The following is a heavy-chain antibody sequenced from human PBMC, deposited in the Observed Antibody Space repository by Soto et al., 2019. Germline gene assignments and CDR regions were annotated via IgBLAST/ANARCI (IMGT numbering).Heavy chain of an antibody. CDR2: VNPSGGST. J-gene: IGHJ6*02. D-gene: IGHD3-3*01. Sequence: GASVKVSCKASGYTFTSYYMHWARQAPGQGLEWMGIVNPSGGSTSYAQKFQGRVTMTRDTSTSTVYMELSSLRSEDTAVYYCARESGLLEWLSPYYYYYGMDVWGQGTTVTVSS. V-gene: IGHV1-46*01. CDR1: GYTFTSYY. CDR3: ARESGLLEWLSPYYYYYGMDV.